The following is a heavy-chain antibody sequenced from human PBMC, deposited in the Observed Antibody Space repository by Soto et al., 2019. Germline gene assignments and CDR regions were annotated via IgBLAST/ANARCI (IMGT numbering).Heavy chain of an antibody. V-gene: IGHV1-69*13. Sequence: SVKVSCKASGGTFSSYAISWVRQAPGQGLEWMGGIIPIFGTANYAQKFQGRVTITADESTSTAYMELSSLRSEDTAVYYCARDRVFYDSSGEKTPPSPWGQGTLVTSPQ. CDR3: ARDRVFYDSSGEKTPPSP. J-gene: IGHJ5*02. CDR2: IIPIFGTA. CDR1: GGTFSSYA. D-gene: IGHD3-22*01.